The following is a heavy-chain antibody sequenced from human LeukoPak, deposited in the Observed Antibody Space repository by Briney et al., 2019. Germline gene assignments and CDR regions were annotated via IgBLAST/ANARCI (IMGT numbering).Heavy chain of an antibody. Sequence: PGGSLRLSCAASGFTFSSYAMHWVRQAPGKGLEYVSAISSNGGSTYYANSVKGRFTISRDNSKNTLYLQMGSLRAEDMAVYYCARGYLGAAANSWFDPWGQGTLVTVSS. CDR2: ISSNGGST. CDR1: GFTFSSYA. J-gene: IGHJ5*02. D-gene: IGHD6-13*01. V-gene: IGHV3-64*01. CDR3: ARGYLGAAANSWFDP.